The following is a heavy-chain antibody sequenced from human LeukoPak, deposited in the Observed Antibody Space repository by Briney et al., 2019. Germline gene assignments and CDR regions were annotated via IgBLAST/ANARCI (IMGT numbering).Heavy chain of an antibody. Sequence: GGSLILSCAASGFTFSSYEMNWVRQAPGKGLEWVSYISSSGSTIYYADSVKGRFTISRDNAKNSLYLQMNSLRAEDTALYYCAELGITMIGGVWGKGTTVTISS. J-gene: IGHJ6*04. CDR2: ISSSGSTI. D-gene: IGHD3-10*02. CDR1: GFTFSSYE. V-gene: IGHV3-48*03. CDR3: AELGITMIGGV.